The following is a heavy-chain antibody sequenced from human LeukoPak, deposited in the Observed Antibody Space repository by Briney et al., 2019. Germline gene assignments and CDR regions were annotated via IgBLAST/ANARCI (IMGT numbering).Heavy chain of an antibody. CDR2: ISSSSSYI. V-gene: IGHV3-21*01. Sequence: GGSLRLSCAASGFTFSSYSMNWVRQAPGKGLEWVSSISSSSSYIYYADSVKGRFTISRDNSKNTLYLQVDSLRVEDTAMYYCARSRTAVDPWYFDYWGQGTLVTVSS. CDR1: GFTFSSYS. D-gene: IGHD4-23*01. J-gene: IGHJ4*02. CDR3: ARSRTAVDPWYFDY.